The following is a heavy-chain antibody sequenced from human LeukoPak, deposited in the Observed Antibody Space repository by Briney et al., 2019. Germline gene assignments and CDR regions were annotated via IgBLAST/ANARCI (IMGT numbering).Heavy chain of an antibody. V-gene: IGHV3-53*01. CDR2: IYSGAAT. CDR1: GFGVSNNY. CDR3: GRDPGLNAFDI. J-gene: IGHJ3*02. Sequence: GGSLRLSCTASGFGVSNNYMSWVRQAPGKGLEWVAVIYSGAATCYADAVKGRFSLSRDNSQNALFLQVNSLKVEDSAVYYCGRDPGLNAFDIWGQRRNVTVSS.